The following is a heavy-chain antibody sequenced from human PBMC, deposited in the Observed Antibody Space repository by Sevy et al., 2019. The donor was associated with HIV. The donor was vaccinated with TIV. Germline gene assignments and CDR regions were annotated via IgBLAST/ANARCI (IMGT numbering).Heavy chain of an antibody. J-gene: IGHJ5*02. D-gene: IGHD3-3*01. V-gene: IGHV3-21*01. CDR2: ISSSSSYI. CDR3: ARERLGFEYDFWSGSLFDP. Sequence: GGSLRLSCAASGFTFSSYSMNWVRQAPGKGLEWVSSISSSSSYIYYADSVNGRFTISRDNAKNSLYLQMNSLRAEDTAVYYCARERLGFEYDFWSGSLFDPWGQGTLVTVSS. CDR1: GFTFSSYS.